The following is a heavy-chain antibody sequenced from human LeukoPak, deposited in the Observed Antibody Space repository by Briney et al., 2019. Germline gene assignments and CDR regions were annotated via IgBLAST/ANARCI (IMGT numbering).Heavy chain of an antibody. Sequence: PSGTLSLTCTVSGGSISSSSYYWGWIRQPPGKGLEWIGSIYYSGSTYYNPSLKSRVTISVDTSKNQFSLKLSSVTAADTAVYYCARDLDDYYDSSGYLGWGQGTLVTVSS. CDR3: ARDLDDYYDSSGYLG. CDR2: IYYSGST. CDR1: GGSISSSSYY. J-gene: IGHJ4*02. D-gene: IGHD3-22*01. V-gene: IGHV4-39*02.